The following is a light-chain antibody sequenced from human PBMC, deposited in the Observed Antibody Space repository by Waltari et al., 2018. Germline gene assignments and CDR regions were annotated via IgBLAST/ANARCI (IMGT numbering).Light chain of an antibody. Sequence: QSALTQPASVSGSPGQSITISCPGTSSDVGGYNYVPWFQQHPGKAPKLMIYDVTKRPSGVSNRFSGSKSGNTASLTISGLQAEDEADYYCSSYTSSVTWVFGGGTKLTVL. V-gene: IGLV2-14*01. CDR1: SSDVGGYNY. CDR3: SSYTSSVTWV. J-gene: IGLJ3*02. CDR2: DVT.